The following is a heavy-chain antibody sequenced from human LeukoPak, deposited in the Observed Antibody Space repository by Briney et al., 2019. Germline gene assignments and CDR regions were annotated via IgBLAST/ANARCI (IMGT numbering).Heavy chain of an antibody. J-gene: IGHJ5*02. CDR3: ARRRIAAAATAWFDP. V-gene: IGHV4-61*08. D-gene: IGHD6-13*01. Sequence: SETLSLTCTVSGGSISSGDYYWSWIRQPPGKGLECIGYIYYSGSTNYSPPLQSRVTISVDTSKNQFSLKLSSVTAADTAVYYCARRRIAAAATAWFDPWGQGNLVTVSS. CDR2: IYYSGST. CDR1: GGSISSGDYY.